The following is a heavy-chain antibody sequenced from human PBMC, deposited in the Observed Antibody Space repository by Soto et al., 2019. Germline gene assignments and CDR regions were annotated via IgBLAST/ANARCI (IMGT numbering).Heavy chain of an antibody. CDR1: GFTFSSYG. J-gene: IGHJ4*02. CDR3: AKDNYYYDSSGLFDY. D-gene: IGHD3-22*01. V-gene: IGHV3-30*18. Sequence: GGSLRLSCAASGFTFSSYGMHWVRQAPGKGLEWVAVISYDGSNKYYADSVKGRFTISRDNSKNTLYLQMNSLRTEDTAVYYCAKDNYYYDSSGLFDYWGQGTLVTVS. CDR2: ISYDGSNK.